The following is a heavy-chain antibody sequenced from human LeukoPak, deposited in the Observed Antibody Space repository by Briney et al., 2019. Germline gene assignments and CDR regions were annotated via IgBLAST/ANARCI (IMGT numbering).Heavy chain of an antibody. J-gene: IGHJ4*02. Sequence: GGSLRLFCAASGFTFDDYGMSWVRQAPGKGLEWVSGINWNGGSTGYADSVKGRFTISRDNAKNSLYLQMNSLGAEDTALYYCARDIVVVPDEYYFDYWGQGTLVTVSS. CDR2: INWNGGST. V-gene: IGHV3-20*04. D-gene: IGHD2-2*01. CDR3: ARDIVVVPDEYYFDY. CDR1: GFTFDDYG.